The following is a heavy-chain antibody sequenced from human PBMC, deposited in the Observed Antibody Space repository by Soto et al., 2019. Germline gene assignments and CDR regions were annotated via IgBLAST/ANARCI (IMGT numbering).Heavy chain of an antibody. J-gene: IGHJ4*02. Sequence: QVQLQESGPGLVKPSQTLSLTCTVSGGSISSGGYYWSWIREHPGKGLEWIGYIYYSGSTYYNPSLKSRVTISVDTSKNQFSLKLSSVTAADTAVYYCARWRCSYEKRFDYWGQGTLVTVSS. CDR3: ARWRCSYEKRFDY. CDR2: IYYSGST. CDR1: GGSISSGGYY. D-gene: IGHD5-18*01. V-gene: IGHV4-31*03.